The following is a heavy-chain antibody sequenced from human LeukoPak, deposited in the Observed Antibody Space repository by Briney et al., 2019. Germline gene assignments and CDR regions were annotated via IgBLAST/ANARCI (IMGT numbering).Heavy chain of an antibody. J-gene: IGHJ4*02. Sequence: PSETLSLTCAVYGGSFSGYYWSWIRQPPGKGLEWIGEINHSGSTNYNPSLKSRVTISVDTSKNQFSLKLSSVTAADTAVYYCARRDTTNAFDYWGQGTLVTVSS. CDR3: ARRDTTNAFDY. V-gene: IGHV4-34*01. CDR1: GGSFSGYY. D-gene: IGHD1-26*01. CDR2: INHSGST.